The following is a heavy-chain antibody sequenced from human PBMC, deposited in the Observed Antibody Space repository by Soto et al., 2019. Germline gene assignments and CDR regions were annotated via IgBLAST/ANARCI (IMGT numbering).Heavy chain of an antibody. J-gene: IGHJ4*02. Sequence: GESLKISCKGSGYRFTSYWMGWVRQMPGKGLEWMGIIHPSDSDTRYSPSFQGQVTVSADKSISTAYLQWSSLKASDTAMYYCATHSIGYEGYWGQGTLVTVSS. CDR2: IHPSDSDT. CDR1: GYRFTSYW. D-gene: IGHD5-12*01. V-gene: IGHV5-51*01. CDR3: ATHSIGYEGY.